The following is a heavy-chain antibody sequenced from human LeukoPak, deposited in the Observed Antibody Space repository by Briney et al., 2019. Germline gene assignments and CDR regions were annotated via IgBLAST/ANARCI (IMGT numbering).Heavy chain of an antibody. D-gene: IGHD3-3*01. CDR1: GFTFSSYE. Sequence: GGSLRLSCAASGFTFSSYEMNWVRQAPGKGLEWVSYISSSGSTIYYADSVKGRFTISRDNAKNSLYLQMNSLRAEDTAVYYCARDAMYYDFWSGYRTGAFDIWGQGTMVTVSS. CDR3: ARDAMYYDFWSGYRTGAFDI. CDR2: ISSSGSTI. J-gene: IGHJ3*02. V-gene: IGHV3-48*03.